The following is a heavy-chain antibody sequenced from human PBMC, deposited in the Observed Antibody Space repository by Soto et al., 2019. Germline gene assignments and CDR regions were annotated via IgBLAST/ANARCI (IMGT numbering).Heavy chain of an antibody. CDR3: ARGPSADKIDY. Sequence: QVQLQESGPGLVEPSQTLSLTCTVSGDSISSGYFWSWIRQSPGKGLEWIGHTYNSGTTYNNPSLRXRXTXSXXTSRNQSSLRLTSVTAADTAVYYCARGPSADKIDYWGQGTLVTVSS. V-gene: IGHV4-30-4*01. CDR2: TYNSGTT. J-gene: IGHJ4*02. CDR1: GDSISSGYF. D-gene: IGHD3-3*01.